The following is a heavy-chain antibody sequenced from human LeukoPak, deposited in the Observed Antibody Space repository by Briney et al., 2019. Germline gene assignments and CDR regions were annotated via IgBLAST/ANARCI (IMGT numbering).Heavy chain of an antibody. Sequence: PSETLSLTCTVSGGSISSGDYYWSWIRQPPGKGLEWIGEINHSGSTNYNPSLKSRVTISVDTSKNQFSLKLSSVTAADTAVYYCARDYYDSTYWGQGTLVTVSS. CDR1: GGSISSGDYY. D-gene: IGHD3-22*01. V-gene: IGHV4-39*07. J-gene: IGHJ4*02. CDR3: ARDYYDSTY. CDR2: INHSGST.